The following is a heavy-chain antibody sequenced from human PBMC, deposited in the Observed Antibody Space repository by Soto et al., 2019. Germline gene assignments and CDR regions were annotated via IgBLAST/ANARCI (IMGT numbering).Heavy chain of an antibody. CDR2: IFYSGST. J-gene: IGHJ4*02. D-gene: IGHD5-18*01. V-gene: IGHV4-30-4*01. CDR1: GDCISSGDYY. CDR3: ARTSSRFTAMLTAFDY. Sequence: SETLSLTCTVSGDCISSGDYYWSWIRQHPGKGLEWIGYIFYSGSTYYNPSLQSRVIISVDTSKNQFSLKLTSVTAADTAVYYCARTSSRFTAMLTAFDYWGQGTLVTVSS.